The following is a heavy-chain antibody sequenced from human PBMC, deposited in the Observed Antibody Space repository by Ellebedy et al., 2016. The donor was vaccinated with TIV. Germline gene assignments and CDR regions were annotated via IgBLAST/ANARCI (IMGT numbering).Heavy chain of an antibody. J-gene: IGHJ4*02. Sequence: GGSLRLSXAASGFTFSSYGMHWVRQAPGKGLEWVAVISYDGSNKYYADSVKGRFTISRDNSKNTLYLQMNSLRAEDTAVYYCAKGGSSWQWLGGGFDYWGQGTLVTVSS. CDR1: GFTFSSYG. CDR3: AKGGSSWQWLGGGFDY. V-gene: IGHV3-30*18. CDR2: ISYDGSNK. D-gene: IGHD6-19*01.